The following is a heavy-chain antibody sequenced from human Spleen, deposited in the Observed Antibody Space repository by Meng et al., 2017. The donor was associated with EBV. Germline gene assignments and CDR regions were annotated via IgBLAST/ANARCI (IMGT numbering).Heavy chain of an antibody. Sequence: QGQLQQGGAGLLGPAETLSHTCAVDGESFSYNYWSWIRQSPRKGLEWIGESDHTGGTNYNPSLMSRVTISVDTSKNQFSLNLNSVTAADTAVYYCARGCSSTNCNSDFDYWGQGTLVTVSS. J-gene: IGHJ4*02. CDR2: SDHTGGT. CDR3: ARGCSSTNCNSDFDY. D-gene: IGHD2-2*01. CDR1: GESFSYNY. V-gene: IGHV4-34*01.